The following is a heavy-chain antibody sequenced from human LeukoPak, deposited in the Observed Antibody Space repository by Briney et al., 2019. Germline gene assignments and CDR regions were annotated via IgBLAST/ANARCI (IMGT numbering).Heavy chain of an antibody. J-gene: IGHJ4*02. CDR2: ISSSGSTI. CDR1: GFTFSDYY. V-gene: IGHV3-11*01. D-gene: IGHD3-16*02. CDR3: ARVRNDYVWGSYRPYPDY. Sequence: PGGSLRLSCAASGFTFSDYYMSWIRQAPGKGLEWVSYISSSGSTIYYADSVKGRFTISRDNAKNSLYLQMDSLRAEDTAVYYCARVRNDYVWGSYRPYPDYWGQGTLVTVSS.